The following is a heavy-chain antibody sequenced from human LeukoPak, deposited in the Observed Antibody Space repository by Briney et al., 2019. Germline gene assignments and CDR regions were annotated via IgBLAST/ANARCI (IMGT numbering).Heavy chain of an antibody. D-gene: IGHD1/OR15-1a*01. CDR3: ARDHTPAVEDEQNNWFDP. CDR2: IYYSGST. V-gene: IGHV4-59*12. Sequence: SETLSLTCTVSGGSISSYYWSWIRQPPGKGLEWIGYIYYSGSTNYNPSLKSRVTISVDTSKNQFSLKLSSVTAADTAVYYCARDHTPAVEDEQNNWFDPWGQGTLVTVSS. J-gene: IGHJ5*02. CDR1: GGSISSYY.